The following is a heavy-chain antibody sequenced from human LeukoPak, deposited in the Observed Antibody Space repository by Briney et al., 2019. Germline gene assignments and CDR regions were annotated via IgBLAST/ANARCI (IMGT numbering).Heavy chain of an antibody. CDR2: IYHSGST. Sequence: PSETLSLTCAVSGGSISSGGYSWSWIRQPPRKGLEWIGYIYHSGSTYYNPSLKSRVTISVDRSKNQFSLKLSSVTAADTAVYYCARGVFIAAARYFDYWGQGTLVTVSS. CDR3: ARGVFIAAARYFDY. V-gene: IGHV4-30-2*01. D-gene: IGHD6-13*01. J-gene: IGHJ4*02. CDR1: GGSISSGGYS.